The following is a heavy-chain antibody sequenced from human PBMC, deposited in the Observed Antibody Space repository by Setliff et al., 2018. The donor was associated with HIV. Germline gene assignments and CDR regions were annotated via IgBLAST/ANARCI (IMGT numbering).Heavy chain of an antibody. CDR1: GGPITSNTYF. V-gene: IGHV4-39*01. D-gene: IGHD6-19*01. J-gene: IGHJ4*02. CDR3: ARRRGQKATGWYYFDF. Sequence: SEALSLTCSVSGGPITSNTYFWDWIRQAPGKGLEWIGSIYHSGNTYYNPSLKSRVSISVDTSKRQFSLKLTSVTAGDSALYYCARRRGQKATGWYYFDFWGQGALVTVSS. CDR2: IYHSGNT.